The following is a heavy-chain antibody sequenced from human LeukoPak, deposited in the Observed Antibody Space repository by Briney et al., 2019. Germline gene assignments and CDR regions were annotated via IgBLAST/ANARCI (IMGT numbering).Heavy chain of an antibody. CDR3: AKASQRITIFGVVIKPHDY. D-gene: IGHD3-3*01. J-gene: IGHJ4*02. Sequence: PGGSLGLSCAASGFTFSSYARSWVRQAPGKGLEWVSAISGSGGSTYYADSVKGRFTISRDNSKNTLYLQMNSLRAEDTVVYYCAKASQRITIFGVVIKPHDYWGQGTLVTVSS. CDR2: ISGSGGST. CDR1: GFTFSSYA. V-gene: IGHV3-23*01.